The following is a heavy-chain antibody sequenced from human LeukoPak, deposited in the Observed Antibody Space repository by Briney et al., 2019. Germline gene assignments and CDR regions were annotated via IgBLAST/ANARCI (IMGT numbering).Heavy chain of an antibody. CDR3: ARETIEAFDV. D-gene: IGHD4/OR15-4a*01. CDR1: GYSFSTYG. CDR2: ISAYNGNT. J-gene: IGHJ3*01. Sequence: ASVKVSCKTSGYSFSTYGISWVRQAPGQGLEWMGWISAYNGNTNYAQKFQGRVSMTTDTSTSTAHLEMRSLRPDDTAVYYCARETIEAFDVWGQGTMVTVSS. V-gene: IGHV1-18*01.